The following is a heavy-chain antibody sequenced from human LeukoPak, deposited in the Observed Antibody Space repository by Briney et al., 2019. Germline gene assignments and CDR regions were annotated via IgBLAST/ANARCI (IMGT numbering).Heavy chain of an antibody. CDR3: AKPISGGLAVTADWFHP. V-gene: IGHV3-23*01. D-gene: IGHD6-19*01. J-gene: IGHJ5*01. CDR2: INANSGTT. Sequence: PGGSLRLSCAASGFAFSVYAMSWLRQPREKGLEWVSSINANSGTTSYAASVRGRFSISRDNSKNTLYLQLNTLRADDTATYYCAKPISGGLAVTADWFHPWGQGTLVVVSS. CDR1: GFAFSVYA.